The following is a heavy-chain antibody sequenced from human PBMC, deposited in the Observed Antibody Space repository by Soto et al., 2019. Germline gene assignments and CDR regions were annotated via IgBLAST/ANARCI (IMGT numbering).Heavy chain of an antibody. CDR1: GGSVSSGSYS. CDR2: ISYSGGT. Sequence: SETLSLTCSVSGGSVSSGSYSWSWIRQPPGKGLEWIGYISYSGGTNSNPSLESRVTISVDTSKNQFSLSLSSVTAADTAVYYCAKLWGSRSGWKGFDDYWGPGILVTVSS. CDR3: AKLWGSRSGWKGFDDY. V-gene: IGHV4-61*01. D-gene: IGHD6-19*01. J-gene: IGHJ4*02.